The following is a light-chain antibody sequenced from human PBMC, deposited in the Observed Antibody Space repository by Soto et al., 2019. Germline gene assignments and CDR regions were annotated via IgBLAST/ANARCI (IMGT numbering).Light chain of an antibody. CDR2: DAS. V-gene: IGKV3-15*01. Sequence: EIVMTQSPATLSVSPGERVTLSCRASQSVSTNLIWYQQKPGQAPRLLIYDASSRATGIPARFSGSGSGTEFTLTISSLQSEDFAVYYCQYLNNWPMYTFGQGTKLEIK. J-gene: IGKJ2*01. CDR1: QSVSTN. CDR3: QYLNNWPMYT.